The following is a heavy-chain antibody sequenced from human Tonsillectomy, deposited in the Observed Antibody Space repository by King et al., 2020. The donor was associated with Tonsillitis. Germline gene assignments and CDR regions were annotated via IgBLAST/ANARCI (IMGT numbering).Heavy chain of an antibody. V-gene: IGHV3-20*04. Sequence: VQLVESGGGVVRPGGSLRLSCAASRFTFDDYDMNWVRQAPGKGLELVSGLNWNGDKTGYGDSVKGRFTISRDNAKNSLYLQMNSLRAEDTALYYCVRGYASSDYWGQGTLVTVSS. J-gene: IGHJ4*02. CDR2: LNWNGDKT. CDR1: RFTFDDYD. D-gene: IGHD2-2*01. CDR3: VRGYASSDY.